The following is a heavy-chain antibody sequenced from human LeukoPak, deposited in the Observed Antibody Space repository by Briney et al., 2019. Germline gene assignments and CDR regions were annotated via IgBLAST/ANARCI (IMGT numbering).Heavy chain of an antibody. CDR1: GYTFTSNY. J-gene: IGHJ6*03. D-gene: IGHD3-10*01. V-gene: IGHV1-46*01. CDR2: INPSDGST. CDR3: ARGLYGSGTSGYFFYMDV. Sequence: ASVKVSCKASGYTFTSNYMHWVRQAPGQGLEWMGIINPSDGSTSYAQNFQGRVTMTRDMSASTVYMELSSLRSEDTAVYYCARGLYGSGTSGYFFYMDVWGKGTTVTISS.